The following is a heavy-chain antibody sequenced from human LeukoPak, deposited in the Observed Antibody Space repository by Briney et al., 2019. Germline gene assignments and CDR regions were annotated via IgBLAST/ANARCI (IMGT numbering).Heavy chain of an antibody. CDR1: GFTFSSYA. CDR3: AKVSNFWSGYYPYYFDY. J-gene: IGHJ4*02. CDR2: ISGSGGST. V-gene: IGHV3-23*01. Sequence: PGGSLRLSWAASGFTFSSYAMSWVRQAPGKGLEWVSAISGSGGSTYYADSVEGRFTISRDNSKNTLYLQMNSLRAEDTAVYYCAKVSNFWSGYYPYYFDYWGQGTLVTVSS. D-gene: IGHD3-3*01.